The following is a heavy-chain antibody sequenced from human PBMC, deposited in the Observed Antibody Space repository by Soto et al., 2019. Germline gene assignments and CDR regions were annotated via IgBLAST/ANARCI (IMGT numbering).Heavy chain of an antibody. CDR2: IYYSGST. D-gene: IGHD2-15*01. Sequence: SETLSLTCTVSGDPISSGGYYWSWFRQPPGKGLEWMGDIYYSGSTNYSPSLKCRVTISGDTSKNQFSLKLRSVTAADTAVYYCARDNWVVAKGHWFDPWGQGTLVTVSS. V-gene: IGHV4-61*08. CDR1: GDPISSGGYY. J-gene: IGHJ5*02. CDR3: ARDNWVVAKGHWFDP.